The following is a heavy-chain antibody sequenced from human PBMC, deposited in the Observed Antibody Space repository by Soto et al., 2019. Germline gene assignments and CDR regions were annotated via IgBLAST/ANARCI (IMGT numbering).Heavy chain of an antibody. CDR3: ARDRFISYGSGSYSTSYYYYGMDV. J-gene: IGHJ6*02. V-gene: IGHV4-31*03. D-gene: IGHD3-10*01. Sequence: SETLSLTCTVSGGSISSGGYYWSWIRQHPGKGLEWIGYIYYSGSTYYNPSLKSRVTISVDTSKNQFSLKLSSVTAADTAVYYCARDRFISYGSGSYSTSYYYYGMDVWGQGTTVTVSS. CDR2: IYYSGST. CDR1: GGSISSGGYY.